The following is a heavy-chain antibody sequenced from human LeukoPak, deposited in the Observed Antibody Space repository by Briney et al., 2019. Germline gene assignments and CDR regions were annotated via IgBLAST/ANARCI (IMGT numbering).Heavy chain of an antibody. CDR1: GGSISSFY. D-gene: IGHD3-10*01. CDR3: ASAMVRGMS. J-gene: IGHJ5*02. Sequence: SETLSLTCTVSGGSISSFYWSWIRQPPGKGLEWIGYIFSSGSTNYNPSFKSPVTISVDTSKNQFSLKLSSVTAADTAVYYCASAMVRGMSWGQGTLVTVSS. CDR2: IFSSGST. V-gene: IGHV4-59*12.